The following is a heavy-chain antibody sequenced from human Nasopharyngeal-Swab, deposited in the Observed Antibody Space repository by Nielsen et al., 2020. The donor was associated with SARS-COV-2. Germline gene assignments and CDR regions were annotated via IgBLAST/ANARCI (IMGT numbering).Heavy chain of an antibody. CDR2: IYYSGST. V-gene: IGHV4-59*08. D-gene: IGHD3-22*01. CDR3: ASDSSGYLFNYGMDV. J-gene: IGHJ6*02. CDR1: GGSISSYY. Sequence: GSLRLSCTVSGGSISSYYWSWIRQPPGKGLEWIGYIYYSGSTNYNSSLKSRVTISVDTSKNQFSLKLSSVTAADTAVYYCASDSSGYLFNYGMDVWGQGTTVTVSS.